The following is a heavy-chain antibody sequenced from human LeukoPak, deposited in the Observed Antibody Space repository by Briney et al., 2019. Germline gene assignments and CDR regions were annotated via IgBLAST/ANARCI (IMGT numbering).Heavy chain of an antibody. CDR1: GGSFSGYY. CDR2: INHSGST. Sequence: SETLSLTCAVYGGSFSGYYWSWIRQPPGKGLEWIGEINHSGSTNYNPSLKSRVTISVDTSKNQFSLKLSSVTAADTAVYYCARGEGTITAAGTIDYWGQGTLVTVSS. D-gene: IGHD6-13*01. J-gene: IGHJ4*02. CDR3: ARGEGTITAAGTIDY. V-gene: IGHV4-34*01.